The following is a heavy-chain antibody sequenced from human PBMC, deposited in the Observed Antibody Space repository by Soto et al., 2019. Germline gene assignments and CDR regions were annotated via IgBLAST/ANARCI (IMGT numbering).Heavy chain of an antibody. Sequence: PGGSLRLSCAASGFTFSSYAMSWVRQAPGKGLEWVSAISGSGGSTYYADSVKGRFTISRDNSKNTLYLQMNSLRAEDTAVYYCAKGRETFVVVVAAKDYWGQGTLVTVSS. V-gene: IGHV3-23*01. D-gene: IGHD2-15*01. J-gene: IGHJ4*02. CDR2: ISGSGGST. CDR3: AKGRETFVVVVAAKDY. CDR1: GFTFSSYA.